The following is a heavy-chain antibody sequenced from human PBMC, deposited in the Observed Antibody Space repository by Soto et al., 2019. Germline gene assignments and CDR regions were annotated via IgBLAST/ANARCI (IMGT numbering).Heavy chain of an antibody. Sequence: SETLSLTCTVSGGSVSSGSYYWSWIRQPPGKGLEWIGYIYYSGSTNYNPSLKSRVTISVDTSKNQFSLKLSSVTAADTAVYYCAGQRRGGYYYYGMDVWGQGTTVTVSS. V-gene: IGHV4-61*01. CDR2: IYYSGST. J-gene: IGHJ6*02. CDR1: GGSVSSGSYY. D-gene: IGHD1-26*01. CDR3: AGQRRGGYYYYGMDV.